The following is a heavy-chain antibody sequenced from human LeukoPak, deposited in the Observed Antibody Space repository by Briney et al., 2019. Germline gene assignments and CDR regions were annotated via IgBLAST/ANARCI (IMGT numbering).Heavy chain of an antibody. J-gene: IGHJ4*02. CDR1: GFTVSSNY. CDR2: IYSGGST. V-gene: IGHV3-53*01. CDR3: ARGPQESGSYYAPGFDY. Sequence: GGSLRLSCAASGFTVSSNYMSWVRQAPGKGLEWVSVIYSGGSTYYADSVKGRFTISRDNSKNTLYLQMNSLRAEDTAVYYCARGPQESGSYYAPGFDYWGQGTLVTVSS. D-gene: IGHD1-26*01.